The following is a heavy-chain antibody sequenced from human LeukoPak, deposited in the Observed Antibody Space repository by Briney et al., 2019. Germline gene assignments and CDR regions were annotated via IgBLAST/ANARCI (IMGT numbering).Heavy chain of an antibody. D-gene: IGHD3-3*01. J-gene: IGHJ5*02. V-gene: IGHV3-11*01. CDR2: ISSSGSTI. CDR3: ARDLYDFWSGSSPVDP. CDR1: GFTFSDYY. Sequence: GGSLRLSCAASGFTFSDYYMSWIRQAPGKGLEWVSYISSSGSTIYYADSVKGRFTISRDNAKNSLYLQMNSLRAEDTAVYYCARDLYDFWSGSSPVDPWGQGTLVTVSS.